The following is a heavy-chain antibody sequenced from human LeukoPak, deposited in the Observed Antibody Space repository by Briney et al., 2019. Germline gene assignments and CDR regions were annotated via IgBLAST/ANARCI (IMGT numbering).Heavy chain of an antibody. CDR3: ARDLARGSGPGY. Sequence: SETLPLTCAVSGGSISSYYWSWLRQPAGKGLEWIGRIYISGSTNYNPSLKSRVTMSVDTSKNQFSLKLSSVTAADTAVYYCARDLARGSGPGYWGQGTLVTVSS. J-gene: IGHJ4*02. V-gene: IGHV4-4*07. CDR1: GGSISSYY. CDR2: IYISGST. D-gene: IGHD3-10*01.